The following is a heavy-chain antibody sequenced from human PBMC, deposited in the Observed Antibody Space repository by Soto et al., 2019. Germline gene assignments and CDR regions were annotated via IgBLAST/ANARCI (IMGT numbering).Heavy chain of an antibody. CDR1: GYTFTSYY. CDR2: INPSGGST. Sequence: ASVKVSCKASGYTFTSYYMHWVRQAPGQGLEWMGIINPSGGSTSYAQKFQGRVTMTRDTSTSTVYMELSSLRSEDTAVYYCARSADYYDSSGYYYDWFDPWGQGPLVTVSS. CDR3: ARSADYYDSSGYYYDWFDP. D-gene: IGHD3-22*01. V-gene: IGHV1-46*03. J-gene: IGHJ5*02.